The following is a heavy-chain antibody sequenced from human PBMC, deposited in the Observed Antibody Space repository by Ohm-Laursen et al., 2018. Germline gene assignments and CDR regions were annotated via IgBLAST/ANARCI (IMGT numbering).Heavy chain of an antibody. Sequence: SLRLSCAASGFTFSSYAMSWVRQAPGKGLEWVSVIYSGGSTYYADSVKGRFTISRDNSKNTLYLQMNSLRAEDTAVYYCARDYYDSSGYYGDYFDYWGQGTLVTVSS. CDR3: ARDYYDSSGYYGDYFDY. V-gene: IGHV3-66*01. CDR1: GFTFSSYA. D-gene: IGHD3-22*01. J-gene: IGHJ4*02. CDR2: IYSGGST.